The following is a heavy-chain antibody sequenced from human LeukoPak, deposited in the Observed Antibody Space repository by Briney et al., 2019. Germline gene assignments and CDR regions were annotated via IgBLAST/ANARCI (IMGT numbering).Heavy chain of an antibody. CDR2: IRSKANSYAT. V-gene: IGHV3-73*01. CDR3: AKGGASVTRYVDY. Sequence: AGGSLRLSCAASGFTFSGSAMHWVRQASGKGLEWVGRIRSKANSYATAYAASVKGRFTISRDNSQNTLYLQMNSLRPEDTAVYYCAKGGASVTRYVDYWGQGTLVTVSS. D-gene: IGHD4-17*01. CDR1: GFTFSGSA. J-gene: IGHJ4*02.